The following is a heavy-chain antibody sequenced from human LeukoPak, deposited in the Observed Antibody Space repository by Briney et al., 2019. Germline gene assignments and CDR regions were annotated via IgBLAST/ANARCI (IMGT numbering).Heavy chain of an antibody. CDR1: GYTFTTLD. CDR3: AREGEVEGMDV. D-gene: IGHD3-16*01. CDR2: INPNSGNR. J-gene: IGHJ6*02. V-gene: IGHV1-8*02. Sequence: ASVKVSCRASGYTFTTLDINWVRQATGQGLEWMGWINPNSGNRGYAQKFQGWVTMTRDTSISTAYMELSRLRSDDTAVYYCAREGEVEGMDVWGQGTTVTVSS.